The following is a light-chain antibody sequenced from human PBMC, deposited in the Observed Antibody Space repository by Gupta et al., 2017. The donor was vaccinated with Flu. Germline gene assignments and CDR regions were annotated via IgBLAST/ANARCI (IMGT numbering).Light chain of an antibody. J-gene: IGLJ1*01. Sequence: QPWLTQLASLSGSPGQSITISCTGTRIDVGTFNYVSWYQHHPGRAPKVIIYEVSNRPSGVSNPFSGSKSGNTASLTLSGFQAEDEDDSYCCSYSASDTIVFGSGTKVTVL. CDR1: RIDVGTFNY. CDR2: EVS. CDR3: CSYSASDTIV. V-gene: IGLV2-14*01.